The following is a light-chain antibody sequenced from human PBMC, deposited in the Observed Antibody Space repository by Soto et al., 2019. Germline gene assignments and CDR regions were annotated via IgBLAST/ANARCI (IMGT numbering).Light chain of an antibody. CDR3: SSYISSSTLV. Sequence: QSVLTQPASVSGSPGQSITISSTGTSSDVGGYNYVSWYQQHPGKAPKLMIYDVNNRPSGVSNRFSGSSSGNTASLTISGLQSEDEADYYCSSYISSSTLVFGGGTKLTVL. CDR2: DVN. CDR1: SSDVGGYNY. V-gene: IGLV2-14*01. J-gene: IGLJ2*01.